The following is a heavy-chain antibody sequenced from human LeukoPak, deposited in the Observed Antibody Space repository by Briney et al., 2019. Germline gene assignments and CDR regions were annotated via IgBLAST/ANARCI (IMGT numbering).Heavy chain of an antibody. V-gene: IGHV1-2*06. CDR3: ARARFGDPIDY. D-gene: IGHD3-10*01. CDR2: INPNSGGT. J-gene: IGHJ4*02. Sequence: ASVKVSCKASGYTLTSYAMNWVRQAPGQGLEWMGRINPNSGGTNYAQKFQDRITMTRDTSISTAYMDLSRLRSDDTALYYCARARFGDPIDYWGQGSLVTVSS. CDR1: GYTLTSYA.